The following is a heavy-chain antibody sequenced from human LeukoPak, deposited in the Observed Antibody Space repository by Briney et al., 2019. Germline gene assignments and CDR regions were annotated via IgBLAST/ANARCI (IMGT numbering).Heavy chain of an antibody. Sequence: GASVKVSCKASGYTFTSYGISWVRQAPGQGLEWMGWISAYNGNTNYAQKLQGRVTMTTDTSTSTAYMELRSLRSDDTPVYYCARGYDILTGYPHYFDYWGQGTLVTVSS. CDR3: ARGYDILTGYPHYFDY. CDR2: ISAYNGNT. CDR1: GYTFTSYG. V-gene: IGHV1-18*01. D-gene: IGHD3-9*01. J-gene: IGHJ4*02.